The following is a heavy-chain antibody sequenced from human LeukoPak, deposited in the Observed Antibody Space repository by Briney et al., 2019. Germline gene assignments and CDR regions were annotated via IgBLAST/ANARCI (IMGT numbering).Heavy chain of an antibody. V-gene: IGHV3-74*01. CDR1: GFXFRNYW. CDR2: INSGGSST. D-gene: IGHD6-19*01. CDR3: VRESSAWELDY. J-gene: IGHJ4*02. Sequence: GGSLRLSCEASGFXFRNYWIHWVRQAAGKGLVWVSGINSGGSSTTYADSVKGRLTISRDNAKNTLYLQMSSLRAEDTAVYYCVRESSAWELDYWGQGTLVTVSS.